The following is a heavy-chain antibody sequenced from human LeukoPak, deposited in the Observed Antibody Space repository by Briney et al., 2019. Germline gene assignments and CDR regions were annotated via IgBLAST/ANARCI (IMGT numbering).Heavy chain of an antibody. CDR2: ISYDGSNK. V-gene: IGHV3-30*18. CDR3: AKDLSKGLLYRRGMYYFDY. Sequence: PGGSLRLSCAASGFTFSSYGMHWVRQAPGKGLEWVAVISYDGSNKYYADSVKGRFTISRDNSKNTLYLQMNSLRAEDRAVYYCAKDLSKGLLYRRGMYYFDYWGQGTLVTVSS. J-gene: IGHJ4*02. D-gene: IGHD3-3*01. CDR1: GFTFSSYG.